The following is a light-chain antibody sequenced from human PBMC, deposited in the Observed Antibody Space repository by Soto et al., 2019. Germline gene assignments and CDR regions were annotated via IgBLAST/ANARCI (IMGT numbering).Light chain of an antibody. J-gene: IGKJ4*01. V-gene: IGKV1-5*01. CDR3: QQYNSYALT. CDR2: DDS. Sequence: DIQMTQSPSFLSASGGDXVXXTCPASQSISRWLAWYQKKKGKAHKILIYDDSSLESGVQSRFSGSGSRTELTLTISRLKTDDFETYYCQQYNSYALTFGGGTKVDIK. CDR1: QSISRW.